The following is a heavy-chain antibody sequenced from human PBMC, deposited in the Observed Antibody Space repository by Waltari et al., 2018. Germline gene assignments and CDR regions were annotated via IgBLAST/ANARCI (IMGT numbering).Heavy chain of an antibody. D-gene: IGHD4-17*01. V-gene: IGHV3-74*01. CDR1: GLTCSRHW. Sequence: EVQLEESGGGLVQPGGSLRLSCAASGLTCSRHWMHWVRQAPGKGLVWVSLINGDGSSTSYADSVKGRFTISRDNAKNTLYLQMNSLRAEDTAVYYCSRDLQHGDFGRGRDYWGQGTLVTVSS. CDR3: SRDLQHGDFGRGRDY. J-gene: IGHJ4*02. CDR2: INGDGSST.